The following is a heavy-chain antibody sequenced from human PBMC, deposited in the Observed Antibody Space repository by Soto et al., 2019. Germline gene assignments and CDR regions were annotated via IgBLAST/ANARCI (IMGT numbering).Heavy chain of an antibody. D-gene: IGHD6-13*01. Sequence: LRLCWAGTGVTFDDYAMYWVRKAPGKGLEWVSYITWNSGYIGYADSVKGRFTISRDNANNSLYLQMNSLKTEDTAFYYWAKALYGSSSSPIDFWGQGTLVTVSS. CDR1: GVTFDDYA. CDR2: ITWNSGYI. V-gene: IGHV3-9*01. CDR3: AKALYGSSSSPIDF. J-gene: IGHJ1*01.